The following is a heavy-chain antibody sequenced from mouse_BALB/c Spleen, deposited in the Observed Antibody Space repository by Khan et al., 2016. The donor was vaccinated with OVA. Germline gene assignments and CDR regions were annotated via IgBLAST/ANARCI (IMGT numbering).Heavy chain of an antibody. CDR3: ARLAYYYNSEGFAY. Sequence: EVELVESGGDFVRLGGSLNLSCAPPGFPFIPYALSWVRQPQDKRLEWFAPINTVVAYTYYQDGVKGRFTISRDNAKNTLYLQLSSLKSEDTAIYYCARLAYYYNSEGFAYWGQGTLVTVSA. D-gene: IGHD1-1*01. CDR1: GFPFIPYA. V-gene: IGHV5-6*01. J-gene: IGHJ3*01. CDR2: INTVVAYT.